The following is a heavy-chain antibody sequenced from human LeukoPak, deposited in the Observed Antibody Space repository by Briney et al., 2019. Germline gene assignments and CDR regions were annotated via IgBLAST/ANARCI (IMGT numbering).Heavy chain of an antibody. V-gene: IGHV1-2*02. J-gene: IGHJ4*02. CDR2: INPNSGGA. D-gene: IGHD3-10*01. CDR1: GYTFTANY. CDR3: AREGRGMSGSEDY. Sequence: ASVKVSCKSSGYTFTANYMDWVRQAPGQGLEWMGWINPNSGGAHSTNKFQGRVTMTRDTSISTVYMELSRLTPDDTAVYYCAREGRGMSGSEDYWGQGTLVTVSS.